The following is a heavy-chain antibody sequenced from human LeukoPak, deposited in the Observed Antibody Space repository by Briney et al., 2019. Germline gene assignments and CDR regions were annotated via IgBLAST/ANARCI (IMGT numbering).Heavy chain of an antibody. CDR3: ARANLGAFDV. D-gene: IGHD7-27*01. V-gene: IGHV3-74*01. CDR2: SNSDGSTT. CDR1: GFTFSSYW. Sequence: GGSLRLSCAASGFTFSSYWMHWVRQAPGKGLVWVSRSNSDGSTTNYADSVKGRFTISIDNARNTLLLQMNSLRGEDTAVYYCARANLGAFDVWSQGTMVTVSS. J-gene: IGHJ3*01.